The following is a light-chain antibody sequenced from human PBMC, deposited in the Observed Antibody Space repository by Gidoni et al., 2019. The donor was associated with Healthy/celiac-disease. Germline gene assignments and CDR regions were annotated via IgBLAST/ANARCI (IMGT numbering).Light chain of an antibody. CDR2: GHR. V-gene: IGLV1-40*01. CDR1: SSNIGAGYD. J-gene: IGLJ2*01. Sequence: QSVLTQPPSVSGAPGQRVTITCTGISSNIGAGYDAHWYQQLPGTAPKLLIYGHRIRPSGVPDRFFGSTSGTSASLAITGLQAEVEADYYCQSYDSSLSAHVVFGGGTKLTVL. CDR3: QSYDSSLSAHVV.